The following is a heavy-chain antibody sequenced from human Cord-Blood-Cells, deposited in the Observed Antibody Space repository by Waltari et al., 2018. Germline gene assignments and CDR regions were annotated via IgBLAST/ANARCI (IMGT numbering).Heavy chain of an antibody. CDR3: ARDTLVGYCSGGSCYSNFDY. CDR2: ISAYNGNT. J-gene: IGHJ4*02. Sequence: QVQLVQSGAEVKKPGASVKVSCKASGYTFTSFGIIWVRQAPGNGLEWMGWISAYNGNTNYAQKLQGRVTMTTDTSTSTAYMELRSLRSDDTAVYYCARDTLVGYCSGGSCYSNFDYWGQGTLVTVSS. CDR1: GYTFTSFG. V-gene: IGHV1-18*01. D-gene: IGHD2-15*01.